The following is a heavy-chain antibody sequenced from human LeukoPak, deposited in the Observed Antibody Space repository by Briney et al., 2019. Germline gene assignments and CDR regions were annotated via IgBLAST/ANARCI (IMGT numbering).Heavy chain of an antibody. Sequence: ASVKVSCKASGYTFTGYFMHWVRQAPGQGLEWMGWINPNSGGTHYAQKSQGRVTVTRDTSISTAYMELSSLRSDDTAVYYCATEIGRGPHNFDYWGQGTLVTVSS. CDR2: INPNSGGT. J-gene: IGHJ4*02. V-gene: IGHV1-2*02. CDR3: ATEIGRGPHNFDY. CDR1: GYTFTGYF.